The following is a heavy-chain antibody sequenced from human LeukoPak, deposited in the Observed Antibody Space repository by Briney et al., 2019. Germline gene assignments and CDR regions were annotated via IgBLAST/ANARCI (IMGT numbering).Heavy chain of an antibody. V-gene: IGHV4-34*01. CDR2: INHSGST. D-gene: IGHD1-1*01. CDR1: GGSFSGYY. J-gene: IGHJ3*02. CDR3: ARTLLGRVEVHDAFDI. Sequence: PLETLSLTCAVYGGSFSGYYWSWIRQPPGKGLEWIGEINHSGSTNYNPSLKSRVTISVDTSKNQFSLKLSSVTAADTAVYYCARTLLGRVEVHDAFDIWGQGTMVTVSS.